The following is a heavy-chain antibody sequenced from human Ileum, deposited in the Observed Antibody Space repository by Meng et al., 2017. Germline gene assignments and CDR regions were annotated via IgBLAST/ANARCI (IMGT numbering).Heavy chain of an antibody. V-gene: IGHV3-11*01. Sequence: GGSLRPSCAASGFTFSDYYMSWIRQAPGKGLEWVSYISSSGSTIYYADSVKGRFTISRENAKNSLYLQMNSLRAEDTAVYYCARDLPLEWLPKTPNDAFDIWGQGTMVTVSS. CDR1: GFTFSDYY. CDR3: ARDLPLEWLPKTPNDAFDI. CDR2: ISSSGSTI. D-gene: IGHD3-3*01. J-gene: IGHJ3*02.